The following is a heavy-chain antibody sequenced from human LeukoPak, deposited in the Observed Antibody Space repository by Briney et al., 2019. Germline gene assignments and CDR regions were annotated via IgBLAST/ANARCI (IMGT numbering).Heavy chain of an antibody. Sequence: GGSLRLSCAASGFTFTNYWMSWVRQAPGKGLELVANVKQDRSEKYYVDSVKGRFTISRDNAKNSLYLQMNSLRAEDTAVYYCARLREIPVFGVVTKSTSYFDYWGQGTLVTVSS. CDR1: GFTFTNYW. CDR3: ARLREIPVFGVVTKSTSYFDY. D-gene: IGHD3-3*01. CDR2: VKQDRSEK. J-gene: IGHJ4*02. V-gene: IGHV3-7*01.